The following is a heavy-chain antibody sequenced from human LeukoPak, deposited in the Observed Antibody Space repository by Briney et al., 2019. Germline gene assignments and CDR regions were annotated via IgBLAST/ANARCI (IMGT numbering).Heavy chain of an antibody. CDR3: AKDRYYDSSGYLEG. J-gene: IGHJ4*02. CDR2: ISGSGGST. V-gene: IGHV3-23*01. CDR1: GFTFSSYA. D-gene: IGHD3-22*01. Sequence: QPGGSLRLSCAASGFTFSSYAMSWVRQAPGKGLEWVSAISGSGGSTYYADSVKGRFTISRDNSKSSLYLQMNSLRTEDTALYYCAKDRYYDSSGYLEGWGQGTLVTVSS.